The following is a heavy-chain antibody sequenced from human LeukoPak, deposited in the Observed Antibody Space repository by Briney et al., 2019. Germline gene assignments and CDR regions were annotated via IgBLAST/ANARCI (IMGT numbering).Heavy chain of an antibody. D-gene: IGHD1/OR15-1a*01. CDR3: ARDSDWNTVNYYYGMDV. CDR1: GYTFTIYG. V-gene: IGHV1-18*03. J-gene: IGHJ6*04. Sequence: ASVKVSCKASGYTFTIYGISWVRQAPGQGLEWMGWISAYNGNTNYAQKLQGRVTMTTDTSTSTAYMELRSLRSDDMAVYYCARDSDWNTVNYYYGMDVWGKGTTVTVSS. CDR2: ISAYNGNT.